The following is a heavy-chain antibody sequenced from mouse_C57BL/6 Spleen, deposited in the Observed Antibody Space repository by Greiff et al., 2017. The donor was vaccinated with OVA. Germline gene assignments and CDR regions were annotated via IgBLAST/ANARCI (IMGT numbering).Heavy chain of an antibody. CDR1: GYAFSSSW. CDR2: IYPGDGDT. V-gene: IGHV1-82*01. D-gene: IGHD2-5*01. Sequence: VQLQQSGPELVKPGASVKISCKASGYAFSSSWMNWVKQRPGKGLEWIGRIYPGDGDTNYNGKFKGKATLTADKSSSTAYMQLSSLTSEDSAVYFCARSRSNYIYAMDYWGQGTSVTVSS. J-gene: IGHJ4*01. CDR3: ARSRSNYIYAMDY.